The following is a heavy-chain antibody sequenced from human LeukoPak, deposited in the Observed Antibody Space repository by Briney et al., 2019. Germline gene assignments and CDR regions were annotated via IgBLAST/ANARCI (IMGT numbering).Heavy chain of an antibody. Sequence: GGSLRLSCAASGFTFSTYSMNWVRQAPGKGLEWVSSISSSSSYIYYADSVKGRFTISRDNAKNSLYLQMNSLRPEDTAVYYCAKDMSYFDSTGYRYFDYWGQETLVTVSS. CDR1: GFTFSTYS. CDR3: AKDMSYFDSTGYRYFDY. V-gene: IGHV3-21*01. CDR2: ISSSSSYI. D-gene: IGHD3-22*01. J-gene: IGHJ4*02.